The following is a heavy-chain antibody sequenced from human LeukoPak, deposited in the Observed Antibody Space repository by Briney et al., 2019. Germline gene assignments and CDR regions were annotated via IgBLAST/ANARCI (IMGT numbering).Heavy chain of an antibody. V-gene: IGHV4-39*01. J-gene: IGHJ4*02. Sequence: SETLSLTCTVSSGSISTSNYHWGWIRQPPGKGLEWIGSIYHSGSTYYNPSLKSRVTISVDTSKNQFSLKLRSVTAADTAVYYCARTRYYYNSRSYGAPYYFDYWGQGTLVTVSS. CDR3: ARTRYYYNSRSYGAPYYFDY. CDR2: IYHSGST. D-gene: IGHD3-10*01. CDR1: SGSISTSNYH.